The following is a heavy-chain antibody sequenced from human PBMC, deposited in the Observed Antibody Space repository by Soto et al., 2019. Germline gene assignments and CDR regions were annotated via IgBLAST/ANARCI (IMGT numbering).Heavy chain of an antibody. J-gene: IGHJ4*02. CDR2: ISSRGST. CDR3: AMAGNYRHFDA. CDR1: GGSVSSGTYY. D-gene: IGHD1-7*01. V-gene: IGHV4-61*01. Sequence: QVQLQESGPGLVTPSETLSLTCTVSGGSVSSGTYYWSWIRQPPGKGLEWIGYISSRGSTNYNPSLKSRVTISVDTSKNQFSLKLTSVTAADTAVYYCAMAGNYRHFDAWCQGTLVTVSS.